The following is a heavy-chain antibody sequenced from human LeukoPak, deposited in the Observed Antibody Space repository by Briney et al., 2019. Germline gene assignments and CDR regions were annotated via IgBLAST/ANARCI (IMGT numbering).Heavy chain of an antibody. CDR1: GYTFTSYD. D-gene: IGHD6-13*01. CDR2: MNPNSGNT. CDR3: ARGGYSSSWYPYKYYYYGMDV. V-gene: IGHV1-8*01. J-gene: IGHJ6*02. Sequence: ASVKVSCKASGYTFTSYDINWVRQATGQGLEWMGWMNPNSGNTGYAQKFQGRVTMTRNTSISTAYMELSSLRSEDTAVYYCARGGYSSSWYPYKYYYYGMDVWGQGTTVTVSS.